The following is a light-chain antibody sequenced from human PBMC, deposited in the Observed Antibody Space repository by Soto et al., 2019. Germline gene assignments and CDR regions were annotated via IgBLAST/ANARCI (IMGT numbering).Light chain of an antibody. CDR1: NVGSKS. CDR2: DDT. V-gene: IGLV3-21*02. J-gene: IGLJ1*01. CDR3: QVWHSSTDHYV. Sequence: SYDLTQPPSASLPPGRTARVTCGGNNVGSKSVQWYQQKPGQAPVLVVYDDTERPSGIPERFSGSNSGNSATLTISRVEAGDEADYYCQVWHSSTDHYVFGSGTKVTVL.